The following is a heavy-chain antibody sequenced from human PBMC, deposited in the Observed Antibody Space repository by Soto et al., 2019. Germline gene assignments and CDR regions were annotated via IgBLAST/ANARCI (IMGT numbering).Heavy chain of an antibody. J-gene: IGHJ4*02. CDR1: GGSIDSSDFY. Sequence: QLQLQESGPGLVKPSETLSLTCSVSGGSIDSSDFYCVWVRQAPGEGLEWIGGTYYRRNTYYHSLLRSRVTLSVETSKNHFSLGLSSVTAADTAVYYCARHGHWDPFDDWGQGTLVTVSS. CDR2: TYYRRNT. V-gene: IGHV4-39*01. CDR3: ARHGHWDPFDD. D-gene: IGHD1-26*01.